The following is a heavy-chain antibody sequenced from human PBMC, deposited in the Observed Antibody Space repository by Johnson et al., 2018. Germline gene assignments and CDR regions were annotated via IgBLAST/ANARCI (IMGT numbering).Heavy chain of an antibody. CDR3: ARRRRSWVDALDI. J-gene: IGHJ3*02. CDR2: ISYDGSNK. CDR1: GFTFSAFA. Sequence: QVQLQESGGGVVQPGRSLRLSCAASGFTFSAFAMHWLRQAPGKGLEWVAVISYDGSNKYYADSVKGRFTISRDNSKNTLYLQMNSLRAEDTAGYYCARRRRSWVDALDIWGQGTMVTVSS. D-gene: IGHD6-13*01. V-gene: IGHV3-30-3*01.